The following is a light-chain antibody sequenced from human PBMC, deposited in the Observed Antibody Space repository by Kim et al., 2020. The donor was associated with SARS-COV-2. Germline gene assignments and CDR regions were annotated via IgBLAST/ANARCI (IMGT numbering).Light chain of an antibody. CDR3: QQYARSPYT. V-gene: IGKV3-20*01. CDR1: QSAINYY. CDR2: RAS. Sequence: LSPGERATLSCRARQSAINYYLAWYQQKPGQAPRLLIYRASTRATGIPDRFSGAGTGTDFTLTISRLGPEDFAVYYCQQYARSPYTFGQGTKLEI. J-gene: IGKJ2*01.